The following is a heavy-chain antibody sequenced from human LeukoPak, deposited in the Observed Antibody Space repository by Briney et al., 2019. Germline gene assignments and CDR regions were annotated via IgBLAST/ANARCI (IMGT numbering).Heavy chain of an antibody. Sequence: PGGSLRLSCAASGFTFSSYSMNWVRQAPGKGLEWVSGISETGGTIVYADSVKGRFTISRDNAKNSLYLQMNSLRAEDTALYYCAKRPRSGWYFDYWGQGTLVTVSS. V-gene: IGHV3-9*01. J-gene: IGHJ4*02. CDR1: GFTFSSYS. CDR2: ISETGGTI. D-gene: IGHD6-19*01. CDR3: AKRPRSGWYFDY.